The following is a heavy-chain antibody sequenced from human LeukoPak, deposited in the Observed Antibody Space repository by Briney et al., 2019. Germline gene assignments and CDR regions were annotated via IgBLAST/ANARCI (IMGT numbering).Heavy chain of an antibody. CDR1: GYTFTGYY. CDR2: INPNSGGT. CDR3: ARDLAYCGGDCYTSFDY. J-gene: IGHJ4*02. Sequence: ASVKVSCKASGYTFTGYYMHWVRQAPGQGLEWMGWINPNSGGTNYAQKFQGRVTMTRDTSISTAYMELSRLRSDDTAVYYCARDLAYCGGDCYTSFDYWGQGTLVTASS. V-gene: IGHV1-2*02. D-gene: IGHD2-21*02.